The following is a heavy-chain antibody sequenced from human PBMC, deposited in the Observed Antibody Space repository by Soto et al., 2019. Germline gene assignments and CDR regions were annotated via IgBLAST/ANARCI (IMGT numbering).Heavy chain of an antibody. D-gene: IGHD1-26*01. J-gene: IGHJ5*02. Sequence: QVQRVQSGAEVKKPGASVKVSCKASGYTFTSYALHWVRQAPGQRLEWMGWINAGNGNTKYSQQFQGRVTITRDTSASTAYMELSSLRSEDTAVYYCARGWELLNWFDPLGQGTLVTVSS. CDR2: INAGNGNT. CDR1: GYTFTSYA. V-gene: IGHV1-3*01. CDR3: ARGWELLNWFDP.